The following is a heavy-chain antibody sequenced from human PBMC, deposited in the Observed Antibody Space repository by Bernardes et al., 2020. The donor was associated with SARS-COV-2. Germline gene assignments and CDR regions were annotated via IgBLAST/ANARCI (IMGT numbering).Heavy chain of an antibody. D-gene: IGHD1-26*01. CDR1: GFTFSTFA. J-gene: IGHJ4*02. CDR3: AREWEDYTSSLFDY. CDR2: ISFDGTTK. Sequence: GGSLRLSCVASGFTFSTFAMHWVRQAPGKGLEWVDIISFDGTTKYNTDSVKGRFTISRDNSKNTLFLQMNSLTPEDTAVYYCAREWEDYTSSLFDYWGQGSLVTVSS. V-gene: IGHV3-30-3*01.